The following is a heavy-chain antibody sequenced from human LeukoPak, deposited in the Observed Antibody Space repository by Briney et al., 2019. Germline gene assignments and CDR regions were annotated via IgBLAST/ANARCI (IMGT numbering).Heavy chain of an antibody. CDR3: ARLRDGYSGGGVDY. V-gene: IGHV4-61*02. CDR1: GGSISSGSYH. Sequence: SETLSLTCTVSGGSISSGSYHWSWIRQPAGKGLEWIGRIYTSGSTNYNPSLKSRVTISGDTSKNQFSLKLSSVTAADTAVYYCARLRDGYSGGGVDYWGQGTLVTVSS. D-gene: IGHD5-24*01. J-gene: IGHJ4*02. CDR2: IYTSGST.